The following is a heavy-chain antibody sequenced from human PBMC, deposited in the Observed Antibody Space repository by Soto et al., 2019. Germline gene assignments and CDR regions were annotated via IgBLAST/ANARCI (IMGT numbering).Heavy chain of an antibody. J-gene: IGHJ6*03. D-gene: IGHD4-4*01. CDR1: GGSFSGYY. Sequence: PSETLSLTCAVYGGSFSGYYWSWIRQPPGKGLEWIGEINHSGSTNYNPSLKSRVTISVDTSKNQFSLKLSSVTAADTDVYYFARAPTVSDSVGYYYYYYMDVWGKGTTVTAP. V-gene: IGHV4-34*01. CDR2: INHSGST. CDR3: ARAPTVSDSVGYYYYYYMDV.